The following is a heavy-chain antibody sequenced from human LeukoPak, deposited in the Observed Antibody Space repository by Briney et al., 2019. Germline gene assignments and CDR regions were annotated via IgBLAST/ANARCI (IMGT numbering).Heavy chain of an antibody. CDR1: GFTFSSYY. V-gene: IGHV3-7*01. CDR2: IKEDGSER. CDR3: ARDLYGDYFFDY. J-gene: IGHJ4*02. D-gene: IGHD4-17*01. Sequence: GGSLRLSCVASGFTFSSYYMSWVRQAPGKGLEWVANIKEDGSERYYVDSMKVRFTISRDNAKSSLYLQMNSLRAEDTAVYYCARDLYGDYFFDYWGQGTLVAVSS.